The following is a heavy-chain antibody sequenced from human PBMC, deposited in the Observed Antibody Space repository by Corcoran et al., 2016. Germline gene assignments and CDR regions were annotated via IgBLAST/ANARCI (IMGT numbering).Heavy chain of an antibody. CDR3: AESGGGEYDVWSGYYQGGWFDP. J-gene: IGHJ5*02. D-gene: IGHD3-3*01. CDR1: GYSFTSYW. Sequence: EVQLVQSGAEVKKPGESLKISCKGSGYSFTSYWIGWVRQMPGKGLEWMGIIYPGDSDTRYSPSFQGQVTISADKSISTAYLQWSSLKATDTAMYYCAESGGGEYDVWSGYYQGGWFDPWGQGTLVTVSS. CDR2: IYPGDSDT. V-gene: IGHV5-51*01.